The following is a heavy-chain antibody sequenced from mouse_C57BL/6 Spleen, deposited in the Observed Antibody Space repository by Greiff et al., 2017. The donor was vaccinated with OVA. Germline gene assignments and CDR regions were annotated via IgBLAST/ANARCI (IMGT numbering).Heavy chain of an antibody. CDR2: ISDGGSYT. V-gene: IGHV5-4*01. CDR3: ARDGGTGYFDY. D-gene: IGHD4-1*01. J-gene: IGHJ2*01. Sequence: EVQLVESGGGLVKPGGSLKLSCAASGFTFSSYAMSWVRQTPEKRLEWVATISDGGSYTYYPDNVKGRFTISRDNAKNNLYLQMSHLKSEDTAMYYCARDGGTGYFDYWGQGTTLTVSS. CDR1: GFTFSSYA.